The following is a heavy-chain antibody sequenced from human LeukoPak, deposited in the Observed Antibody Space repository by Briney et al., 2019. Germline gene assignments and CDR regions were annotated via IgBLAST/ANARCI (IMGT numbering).Heavy chain of an antibody. CDR3: ATGLLWFGELPTLDY. J-gene: IGHJ4*02. CDR2: FDPEDGET. D-gene: IGHD3-10*01. CDR1: GYTLTELS. V-gene: IGHV1-24*01. Sequence: ASVKVSCKVSGYTLTELSMHWVRQAPGKGLEWMGGFDPEDGETIYAQKFQGRVTMTEDTSTDTAYMEPSSLRSEDTAVYYCATGLLWFGELPTLDYWGQGTLVTVSS.